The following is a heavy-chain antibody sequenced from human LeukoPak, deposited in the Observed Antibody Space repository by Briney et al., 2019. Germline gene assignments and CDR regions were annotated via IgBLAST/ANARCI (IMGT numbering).Heavy chain of an antibody. CDR2: IKQDGSEK. Sequence: GGSLRLSCAASGFTFSSYWMSWVRQAPGKGLEWVANIKQDGSEKYYVDSVKGRFTISRDNAKNSLYLQMNSLRAEDTAVYYCARSPGWYYDILTGYWGSSGWYYFDYWGQGTLVTVSS. V-gene: IGHV3-7*01. J-gene: IGHJ4*02. D-gene: IGHD3-9*01. CDR3: ARSPGWYYDILTGYWGSSGWYYFDY. CDR1: GFTFSSYW.